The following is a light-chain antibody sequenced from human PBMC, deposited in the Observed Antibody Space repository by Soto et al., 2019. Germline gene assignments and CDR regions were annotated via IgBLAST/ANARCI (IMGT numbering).Light chain of an antibody. Sequence: DIQMTQSPSTLSASVGDRITISCRASQSINRYLAWYQQKPGKAPKLLIYNASTRKSGIPARFSGSGSGTEFTLTISSLQPDDFATYYCQHYNSYSEAFGQGTKVDIK. CDR1: QSINRY. CDR3: QHYNSYSEA. CDR2: NAS. V-gene: IGKV1-5*03. J-gene: IGKJ1*01.